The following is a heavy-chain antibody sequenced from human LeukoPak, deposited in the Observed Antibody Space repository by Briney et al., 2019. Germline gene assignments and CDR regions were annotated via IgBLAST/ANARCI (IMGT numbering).Heavy chain of an antibody. Sequence: SETLSLTCTVSGGSISSYYWSWIRQSPGKGLEWVGYIYASGTTNYNPSLKSRVTVSVDTSKNQFSLKLSSVTAADTAVYYCARHSSVVRGWFDPWGQGTMVTVSS. CDR2: IYASGTT. CDR1: GGSISSYY. D-gene: IGHD2-15*01. J-gene: IGHJ5*02. V-gene: IGHV4-4*09. CDR3: ARHSSVVRGWFDP.